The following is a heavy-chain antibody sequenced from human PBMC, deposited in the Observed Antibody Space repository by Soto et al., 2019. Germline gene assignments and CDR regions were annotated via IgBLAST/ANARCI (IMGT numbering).Heavy chain of an antibody. CDR1: GGSFSGYY. CDR2: INHSGST. CDR3: ARDFDFLTGER. V-gene: IGHV4-34*01. J-gene: IGHJ4*02. D-gene: IGHD1-1*01. Sequence: PSETLSLTFAVYGGSFSGYYWSWIRQPPGKGLEWIGEINHSGSTNYNPSHKSRVTISVDTSKNQFSLKLSSVTAADTAVYYCARDFDFLTGERWGQGTLVTVSS.